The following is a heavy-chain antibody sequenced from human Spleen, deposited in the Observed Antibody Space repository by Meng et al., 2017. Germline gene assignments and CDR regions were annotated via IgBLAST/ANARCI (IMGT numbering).Heavy chain of an antibody. CDR2: VNPSGGDT. J-gene: IGHJ6*02. CDR3: ARPKPSSGSYRDFGMDV. CDR1: GYAFTKYY. Sequence: ASVKVSCKASGYAFTKYYIHWVRQAPGQGLQWMGVVNPSGGDTVYAEKFQGRVTITRNTSISTAYMELSSLRSEDTAVYYCARPKPSSGSYRDFGMDVWGQGTTVTVSS. V-gene: IGHV1-8*03. D-gene: IGHD3-10*01.